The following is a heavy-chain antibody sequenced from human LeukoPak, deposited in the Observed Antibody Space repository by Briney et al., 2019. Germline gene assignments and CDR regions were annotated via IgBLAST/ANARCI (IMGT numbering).Heavy chain of an antibody. V-gene: IGHV3-23*01. Sequence: GGSLRLSCAASGFTFSSYGMSWVRQAPGKGPEWVSVIISGSGGNTYYADSVKGRFIISRDNSKNTVYLQMNSLRVEDTAVYYCAKGATGTTRVSYDYWGQGTLVTVSS. CDR3: AKGATGTTRVSYDY. CDR1: GFTFSSYG. J-gene: IGHJ4*02. D-gene: IGHD1-1*01. CDR2: IISGSGGNT.